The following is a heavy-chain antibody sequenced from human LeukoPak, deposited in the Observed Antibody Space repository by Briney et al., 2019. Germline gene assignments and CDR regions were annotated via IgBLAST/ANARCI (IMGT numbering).Heavy chain of an antibody. J-gene: IGHJ2*01. CDR3: ARTEMATLPYWYFDL. CDR1: GVSIRIYY. V-gene: IGHV4-59*08. CDR2: IYYSGST. Sequence: SDTLSLTCTVSGVSIRIYYSSWSQQPPPTHLPLIGYIYYSGSTNYNPSLKSRVTISVDTSKNQFSLKLSSVTAADTAVYYCARTEMATLPYWYFDLWGRGTLVTVSS. D-gene: IGHD5-24*01.